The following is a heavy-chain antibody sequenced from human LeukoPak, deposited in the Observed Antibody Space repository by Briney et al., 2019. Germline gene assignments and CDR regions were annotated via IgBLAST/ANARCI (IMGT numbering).Heavy chain of an antibody. CDR1: GFTFSNVW. CDR2: IKSKTCCGTI. Sequence: GSLRLSCAASGFTFSNVWMSWVRQAPGKGLEWGGRIKSKTCCGTIGYGAPVEGRFTILRSDLKNTLYLQMKSLKTEDTAVYYCSTDFWSGYYTFFDVWGQGTMVTVSS. J-gene: IGHJ3*01. D-gene: IGHD3-3*01. CDR3: STDFWSGYYTFFDV. V-gene: IGHV3-15*01.